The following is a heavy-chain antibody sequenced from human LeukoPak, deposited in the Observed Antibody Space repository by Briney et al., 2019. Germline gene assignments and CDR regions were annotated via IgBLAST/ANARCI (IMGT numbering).Heavy chain of an antibody. D-gene: IGHD6-19*01. CDR1: GYTFTGYY. Sequence: ASVKVSCKASGYTFTGYYMHWVRQAPGQGLEWMGWINPNSGGTNYAQKFQGRVTMTRDTSISTAYMELSRLRSDDTAVCYCARGPVAGYYFDYWGQGTLVTVSS. J-gene: IGHJ4*02. CDR3: ARGPVAGYYFDY. CDR2: INPNSGGT. V-gene: IGHV1-2*02.